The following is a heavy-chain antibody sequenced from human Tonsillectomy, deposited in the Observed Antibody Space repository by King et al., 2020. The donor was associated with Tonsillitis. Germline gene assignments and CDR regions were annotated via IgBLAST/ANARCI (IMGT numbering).Heavy chain of an antibody. J-gene: IGHJ3*02. D-gene: IGHD2-2*01. CDR1: GYTFTSHG. CDR2: ISAYNGDT. V-gene: IGHV1-18*04. CDR3: ARDMHGSIPTFDAFNI. Sequence: QLVQSGAGVKKPGASVTVSCKASGYTFTSHGISWLRQAPGKGLEWMGWISAYNGDTNYAQRLQGRVTMTRDTSTSTAYMELRSLRSDDTAVYYCARDMHGSIPTFDAFNICGQGTMVTVSS.